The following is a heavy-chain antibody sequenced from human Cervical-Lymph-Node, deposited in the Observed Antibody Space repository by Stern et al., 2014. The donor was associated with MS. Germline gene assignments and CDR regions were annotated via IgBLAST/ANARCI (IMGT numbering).Heavy chain of an antibody. CDR2: IIPIFGVT. CDR3: ARDGSYEDYGDYATSVFDH. J-gene: IGHJ4*02. Sequence: VQLVESGTEVKKPGSSVTISCTPSGDSFNNYAVNWVRQAPGQGLEWMGGIIPIFGVTTYAQKFRGRVTIKADQSLVPASLHLYTLRSDDTAVYFCARDGSYEDYGDYATSVFDHWGQGTLVTVSS. D-gene: IGHD4-17*01. V-gene: IGHV1-69*17. CDR1: GDSFNNYA.